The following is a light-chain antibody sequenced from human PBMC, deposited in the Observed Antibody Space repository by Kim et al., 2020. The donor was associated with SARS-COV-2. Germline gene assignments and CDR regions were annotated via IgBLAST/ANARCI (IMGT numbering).Light chain of an antibody. CDR3: QAWDSSTSWV. J-gene: IGLJ3*02. V-gene: IGLV3-1*01. CDR2: QDS. Sequence: VAPGQTASITCAGDKLGDKYACWYQQKPGQSPVLVIYQDSKRPSGIPERFSGSNSGNTATLTISGTQAMDEADYYCQAWDSSTSWVFGGGTQLTVL. CDR1: KLGDKY.